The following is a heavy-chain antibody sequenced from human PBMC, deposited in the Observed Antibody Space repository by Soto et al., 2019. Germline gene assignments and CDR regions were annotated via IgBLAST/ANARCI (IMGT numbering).Heavy chain of an antibody. Sequence: SESLYLTCNVAGGSISSGGYYWSWIRQHPGKGLEWIGYIYYSGSTYYNPSLKSRVTISVDTSKNQFSLKLSSVTAADTAVYYCARDFGRIAAAGNLGWFDPWGQGTLVTVSS. CDR3: ARDFGRIAAAGNLGWFDP. D-gene: IGHD6-13*01. CDR2: IYYSGST. V-gene: IGHV4-31*03. J-gene: IGHJ5*02. CDR1: GGSISSGGYY.